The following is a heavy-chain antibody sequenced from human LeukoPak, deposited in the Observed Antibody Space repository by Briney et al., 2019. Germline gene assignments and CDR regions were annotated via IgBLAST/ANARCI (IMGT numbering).Heavy chain of an antibody. D-gene: IGHD6-13*01. CDR1: GCTFSSYG. J-gene: IGHJ4*02. V-gene: IGHV3-33*01. CDR2: IWYDGSDK. Sequence: GRSLRLSCAASGCTFSSYGMHWFRQAPGKGLEWVAVIWYDGSDKYYADSVKGRFTISRDNSKNTLYLQMNSLRAEDTAVYYCARTEQLGFDYWGQGTLVTVSS. CDR3: ARTEQLGFDY.